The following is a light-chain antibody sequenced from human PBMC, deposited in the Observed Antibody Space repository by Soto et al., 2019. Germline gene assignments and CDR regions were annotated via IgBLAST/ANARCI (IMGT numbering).Light chain of an antibody. Sequence: QSALTQPASVSGSPGQSITISCTGTSSDVGAYNYVSWYQQHPGKAPKLMIYEVTNRPSGVSNRFSGSKSGNTASLTISGLQAEDEADYYCSSYTSSTTGVFGTGTKAHRP. V-gene: IGLV2-14*01. J-gene: IGLJ1*01. CDR1: SSDVGAYNY. CDR3: SSYTSSTTGV. CDR2: EVT.